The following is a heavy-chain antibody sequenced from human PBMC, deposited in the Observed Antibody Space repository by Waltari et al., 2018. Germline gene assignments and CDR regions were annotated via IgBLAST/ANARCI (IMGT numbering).Heavy chain of an antibody. J-gene: IGHJ4*02. V-gene: IGHV3-7*01. CDR1: GFTFSSSW. Sequence: EVQLVESGGGLVQPGGSLRLSCAASGFTFSSSWMSWVRQAPGKGLEWVANIKQDGSEKYYVDSVKGRFTISRDNAKNSLYLQMNSLRAEDTAVYYCASGQEMATTSFDYWGQGTLVTVSS. CDR3: ASGQEMATTSFDY. D-gene: IGHD5-12*01. CDR2: IKQDGSEK.